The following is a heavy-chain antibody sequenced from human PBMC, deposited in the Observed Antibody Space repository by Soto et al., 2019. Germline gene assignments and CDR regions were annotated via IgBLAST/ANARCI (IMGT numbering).Heavy chain of an antibody. J-gene: IGHJ4*01. Sequence: PRLSCAASGFTLSSYGMHWVRQAPGKGLEWVAVIWYEGSNKYYADSVKGRFSISRDNSKNTVHLQLDSLRAEDTAVYFCAKLGFVLMELYYFHQWGHGTLVTVSS. CDR1: GFTLSSYG. V-gene: IGHV3-33*06. CDR3: AKLGFVLMELYYFHQ. D-gene: IGHD2-8*01. CDR2: IWYEGSNK.